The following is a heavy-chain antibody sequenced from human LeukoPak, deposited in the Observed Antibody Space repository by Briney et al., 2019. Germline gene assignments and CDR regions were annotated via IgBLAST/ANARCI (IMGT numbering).Heavy chain of an antibody. J-gene: IGHJ4*02. Sequence: ASVKVSCKASGYTFTTYAMHWVRQAPGQRLEWMGWINAGNGNTKYSQKFQGRVTITRDTSASTAYMELSSLRSEDTAVYYCARDQTLFGGLDYWGQGTLVTVSS. V-gene: IGHV1-3*01. CDR1: GYTFTTYA. CDR2: INAGNGNT. D-gene: IGHD3-10*02. CDR3: ARDQTLFGGLDY.